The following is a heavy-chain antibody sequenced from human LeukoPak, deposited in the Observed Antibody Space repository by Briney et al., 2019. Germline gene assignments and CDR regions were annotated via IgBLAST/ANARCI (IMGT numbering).Heavy chain of an antibody. J-gene: IGHJ4*02. CDR3: ARQRGWGFGSYLDY. CDR2: IYYSGST. D-gene: IGHD7-27*01. V-gene: IGHV4-39*01. CDR1: GGSISSSDYY. Sequence: SETLSLTCTVSGGSISSSDYYWDWIRQPPGKGLESIGSIYYSGSTYYNPSLQSRVTISLDPSKNQFSLKLSSVTAADTAVYYCARQRGWGFGSYLDYWGQGTLVTVSS.